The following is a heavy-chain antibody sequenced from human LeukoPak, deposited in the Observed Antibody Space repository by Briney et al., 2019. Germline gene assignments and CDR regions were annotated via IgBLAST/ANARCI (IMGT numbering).Heavy chain of an antibody. Sequence: WVRQAPGKGLEWIGSIYYSGSTYYNSSLKSRVTISVDTSKNQFSLKLSSVTAADTAIYYCARHSGRDYSNAFDIWGQGTMVTVSS. CDR3: ARHSGRDYSNAFDI. J-gene: IGHJ3*02. D-gene: IGHD1-26*01. V-gene: IGHV4-39*01. CDR2: IYYSGST.